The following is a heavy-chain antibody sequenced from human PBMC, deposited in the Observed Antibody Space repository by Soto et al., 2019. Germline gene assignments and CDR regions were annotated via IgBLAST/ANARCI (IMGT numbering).Heavy chain of an antibody. D-gene: IGHD3-16*01. CDR3: ARVIGGRKLFDY. Sequence: QVQLQESGPGLVKPSETLSLTCTVSGASVNNDYWTWIRQSAGKGLECIGYISYSGTINYNPSFRSRVSMSLDTSKNQFYLRLSSVAAADTAFYYRARVIGGRKLFDYWGQGTLVTVSS. CDR2: ISYSGTI. J-gene: IGHJ4*02. V-gene: IGHV4-59*02. CDR1: GASVNNDY.